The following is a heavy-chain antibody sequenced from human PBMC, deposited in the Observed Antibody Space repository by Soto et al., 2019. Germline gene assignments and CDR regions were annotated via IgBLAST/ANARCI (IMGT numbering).Heavy chain of an antibody. CDR1: GFTFADYA. Sequence: GGSLRLSCTASGFTFADYAMNWFRQAPGKGLEWVGFITSKAYGGTTDYAASVKGRFTISRDDSKSIAYLQMNSLKTEDTAVYYCARDVKYCISTNCYATDYSGQATLVTVSS. V-gene: IGHV3-49*03. CDR2: ITSKAYGGTT. CDR3: ARDVKYCISTNCYATDY. J-gene: IGHJ4*02. D-gene: IGHD2-2*01.